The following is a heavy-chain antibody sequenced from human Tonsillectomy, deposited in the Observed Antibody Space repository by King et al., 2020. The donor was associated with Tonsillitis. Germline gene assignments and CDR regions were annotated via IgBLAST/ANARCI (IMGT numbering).Heavy chain of an antibody. J-gene: IGHJ6*02. CDR1: GYTFTDYY. CDR3: ARDIVVAPTASDYYYYYGMDV. Sequence: QLVQSGAEVKKPGASVKVSCKSSGYTFTDYYIHWVRQAPGQGLEWMGWIHPNSGGTNYARRCRGRVTMTRDTSLSTAYMALSRLRSDDTAMYYCARDIVVAPTASDYYYYYGMDVWGQGTTITVSS. CDR2: IHPNSGGT. D-gene: IGHD2-2*01. V-gene: IGHV1-2*02.